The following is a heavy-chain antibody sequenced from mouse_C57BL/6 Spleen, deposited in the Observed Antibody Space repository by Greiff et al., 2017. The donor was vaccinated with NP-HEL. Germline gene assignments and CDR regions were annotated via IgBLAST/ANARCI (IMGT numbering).Heavy chain of an antibody. J-gene: IGHJ4*01. CDR1: GFTFSSYG. V-gene: IGHV5-6*01. D-gene: IGHD2-4*01. CDR3: ARPYDYDPYYYAMDY. Sequence: EVKLMESGGDLVKPGGSLKLSCAASGFTFSSYGMSWVRQTPDKRLEWVATISSGGSYTYYPDSVKGRFTISRDIAKNTLYLQMSSLKSEDTAMYYCARPYDYDPYYYAMDYWGQGTSVTVSS. CDR2: ISSGGSYT.